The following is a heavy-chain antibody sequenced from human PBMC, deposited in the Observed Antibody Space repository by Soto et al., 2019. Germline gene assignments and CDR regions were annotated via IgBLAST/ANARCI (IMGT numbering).Heavy chain of an antibody. CDR3: ARDAGYSHDY. D-gene: IGHD5-18*01. CDR2: TSYDGNNE. J-gene: IGHJ4*02. V-gene: IGHV3-30*03. Sequence: GGSLRLSCAASGFTFSNYAMHWVRQAPGKGLEWVALTSYDGNNEYHTDSVKGRFTISRDNAKNSLYLQMNSLRAEDTAVYYCARDAGYSHDYWGQGSLVTVSS. CDR1: GFTFSNYA.